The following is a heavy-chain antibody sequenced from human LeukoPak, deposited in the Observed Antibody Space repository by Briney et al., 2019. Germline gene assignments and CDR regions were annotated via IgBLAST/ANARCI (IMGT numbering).Heavy chain of an antibody. D-gene: IGHD6-19*01. CDR1: GFTFSTYS. CDR3: TRPRAMPGIAVAALWY. Sequence: GGSLRLSCAASGFTFSTYSMNWVRQASGKGLEWVGRIRSKANSYATAYAASVKGRFTISRDDSKNTAYLQMNSLNTEDTAVYYCTRPRAMPGIAVAALWYWGQGTLVTVSS. J-gene: IGHJ4*02. V-gene: IGHV3-73*01. CDR2: IRSKANSYAT.